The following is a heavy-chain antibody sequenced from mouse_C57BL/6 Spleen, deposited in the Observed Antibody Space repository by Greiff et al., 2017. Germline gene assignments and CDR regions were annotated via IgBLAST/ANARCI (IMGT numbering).Heavy chain of an antibody. J-gene: IGHJ1*03. CDR2: IWRGGST. Sequence: QVQLQQSGPGLVQPSQSLSITCTVSGFSLTSYGVHWVRQSPGKGLEWLGVIWRGGSTDYNAAFMSRLSITKDNSKSQVFFKMNSRQADDTALYYCAKKRGVVASYWYFDVWGTGTPVTVSS. CDR3: AKKRGVVASYWYFDV. CDR1: GFSLTSYG. D-gene: IGHD1-1*01. V-gene: IGHV2-5*01.